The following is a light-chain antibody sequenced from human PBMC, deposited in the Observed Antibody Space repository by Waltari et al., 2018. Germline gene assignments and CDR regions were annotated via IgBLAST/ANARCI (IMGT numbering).Light chain of an antibody. CDR2: DVH. V-gene: IGLV2-11*01. CDR3: CSYALNYNWL. J-gene: IGLJ3*02. CDR1: SSNIGRFNY. Sequence: QSVLTQSRPVSGSLGQSVTLSCTGTSSNIGRFNYVTWYQQHPGKAPKLLIFDVHKRPSGVPVRFSGSKSGNTASLTISGLQPEDEAEYYCCSYALNYNWLFGGGTKLTVI.